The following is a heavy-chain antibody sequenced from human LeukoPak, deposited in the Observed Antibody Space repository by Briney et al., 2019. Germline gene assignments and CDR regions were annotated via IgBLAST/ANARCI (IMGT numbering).Heavy chain of an antibody. D-gene: IGHD3-10*01. CDR1: GFTFSSFA. CDR3: AQYLQVSFGDR. V-gene: IGHV3-23*01. Sequence: GGSLRLSCAASGFTFSSFAMNWVRQAPGKGLEWVSTINAGGTYYADSVKGRFTISRDNSKNTLYLQMNSLRAEDTAVYFCAQYLQVSFGDRGGQGTLVTVSS. J-gene: IGHJ4*02. CDR2: INAGGT.